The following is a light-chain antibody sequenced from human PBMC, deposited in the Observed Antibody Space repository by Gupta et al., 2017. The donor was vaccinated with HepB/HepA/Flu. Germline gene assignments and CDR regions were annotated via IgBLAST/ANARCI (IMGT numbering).Light chain of an antibody. J-gene: IGKJ3*01. CDR3: RQSRSLPHT. CDR2: YGA. Sequence: EIVLTPSPAFPSVTPQEEVTIPCWASHSIGTNLQCYQQKPTHYAKLLIMYGAQPCAGVPPRFSGSGSCTAFARIIISREAEDAATDFCRQSRSLPHTFGPGTKVEIK. CDR1: HSIGTN. V-gene: IGKV6-21*01.